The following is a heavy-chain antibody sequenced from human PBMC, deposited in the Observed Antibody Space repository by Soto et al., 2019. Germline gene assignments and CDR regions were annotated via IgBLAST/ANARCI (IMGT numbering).Heavy chain of an antibody. CDR1: GYTFTGYY. D-gene: IGHD3-9*01. CDR3: ARDNKLRYFDWSTNWFDP. J-gene: IGHJ5*02. V-gene: IGHV1-2*02. Sequence: QVQLVQSGAEVKKPGASVKVSCKASGYTFTGYYMHWVRQAPGQGLEWMGWINPNSGGTNYAQKFQGRVTMTRDTSISTAYMELSRLRSDDTAVYYCARDNKLRYFDWSTNWFDPWGQRTLVTVSS. CDR2: INPNSGGT.